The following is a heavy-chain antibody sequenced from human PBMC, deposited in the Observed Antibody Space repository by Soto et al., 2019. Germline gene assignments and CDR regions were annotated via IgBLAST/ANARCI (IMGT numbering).Heavy chain of an antibody. CDR2: ISGNGDNK. J-gene: IGHJ4*02. Sequence: PGGSLRLSCAASGFTFSSYAMSWIRQAPGKGLEWVALISGNGDNKYYADSVKGRFTISRDNSKNTLYLQMNGLRLEDTAVYYCASQVAAGYWGQGALVTVSS. CDR3: ASQVAAGY. V-gene: IGHV3-23*01. D-gene: IGHD2-15*01. CDR1: GFTFSSYA.